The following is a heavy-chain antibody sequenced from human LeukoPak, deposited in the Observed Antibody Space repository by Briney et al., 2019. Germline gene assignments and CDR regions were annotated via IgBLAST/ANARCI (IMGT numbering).Heavy chain of an antibody. D-gene: IGHD2-2*02. CDR1: GFTFSSYG. CDR3: AKDTSYCSRTSCYILHFDY. V-gene: IGHV3-30*02. Sequence: GGSLRLSCAASGFTFSSYGVHRVRQAPGKGPEWVAFIRYDGSNEYYADSVKGRFTISRDNSKNTLYLQMNSLRAEDTAVYYCAKDTSYCSRTSCYILHFDYWGQGTLVTVSS. J-gene: IGHJ4*02. CDR2: IRYDGSNE.